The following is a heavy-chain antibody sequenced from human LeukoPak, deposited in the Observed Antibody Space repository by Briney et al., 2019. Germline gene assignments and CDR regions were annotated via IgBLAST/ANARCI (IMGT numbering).Heavy chain of an antibody. J-gene: IGHJ3*02. CDR3: ARAVVPMAYAFDI. V-gene: IGHV3-11*01. CDR1: GFTFSDYY. D-gene: IGHD2-2*01. Sequence: GGSLRLSCAASGFTFSDYYMSWIRQGPGKGLEWVSYISSGGSSKYYIDSVKGRFTISRDNAKNSLYLQMNSLRAEDTAVYYCARAVVPMAYAFDIWGQGTMVSVSS. CDR2: ISSGGSSK.